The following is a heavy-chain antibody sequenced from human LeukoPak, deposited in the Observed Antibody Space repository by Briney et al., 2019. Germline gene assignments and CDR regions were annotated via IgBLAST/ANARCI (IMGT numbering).Heavy chain of an antibody. V-gene: IGHV5-51*01. CDR1: GYSFTSYW. Sequence: GESLKISCKGSGYSFTSYWIGWVRQMPGKGLEWMGIIYPGDSDTRYSPSFQGQVTISADKSISTAYLQWSSLKASDTAMYYCVRRVITFGGVIVNAFDIWGQGTMVTVSS. D-gene: IGHD3-16*02. CDR3: VRRVITFGGVIVNAFDI. CDR2: IYPGDSDT. J-gene: IGHJ3*02.